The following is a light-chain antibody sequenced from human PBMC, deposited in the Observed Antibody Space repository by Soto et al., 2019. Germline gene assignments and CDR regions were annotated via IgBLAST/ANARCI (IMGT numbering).Light chain of an antibody. CDR2: LGS. CDR1: KSLLLSNGNNY. J-gene: IGKJ2*01. CDR3: MQALETPYT. V-gene: IGKV2-28*01. Sequence: DIVVTQAPLSLPVAPGEPASISCRSSKSLLLSNGNNYLDWYLQKPGQSPQLLIYLGSNRASGVPGRFSGSGSGTDFTLRITRVEAEDVGVYYCMQALETPYTFGQGTRLEMK.